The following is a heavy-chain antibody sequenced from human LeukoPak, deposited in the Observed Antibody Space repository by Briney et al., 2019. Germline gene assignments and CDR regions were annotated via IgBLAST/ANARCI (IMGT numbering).Heavy chain of an antibody. CDR3: ARGPPTYDSSGYYFY. D-gene: IGHD3-22*01. Sequence: GGSLRLSCAASGFTLRSSAMSWVRQAPGKGLEWVSAISGDGGTISYAASVRGRFTISRDNAKNSLYLQMNSLRDEDTAVYYCARGPPTYDSSGYYFYWGQGTLVTVSS. CDR1: GFTLRSSA. V-gene: IGHV3-23*01. CDR2: ISGDGGTI. J-gene: IGHJ4*02.